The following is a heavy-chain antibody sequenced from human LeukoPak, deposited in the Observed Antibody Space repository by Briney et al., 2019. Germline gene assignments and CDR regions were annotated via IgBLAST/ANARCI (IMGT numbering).Heavy chain of an antibody. CDR3: ARVWSGSEILSSDYYYYMDV. CDR2: IKQDGSEK. CDR1: QFSFSDYW. V-gene: IGHV3-7*04. D-gene: IGHD3-3*01. Sequence: GGSLRLSCVASQFSFSDYWMSWARQAPGEGLEWVANIKQDGSEKYYVDSVKGGFTVSRDNGKNSLYLQMTSLRGEDTDVYFCARVWSGSEILSSDYYYYMDVWGKGTTVTVSS. J-gene: IGHJ6*03.